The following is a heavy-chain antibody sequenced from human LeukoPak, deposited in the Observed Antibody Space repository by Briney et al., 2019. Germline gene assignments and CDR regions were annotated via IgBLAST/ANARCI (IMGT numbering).Heavy chain of an antibody. V-gene: IGHV3-30*04. Sequence: GGSLRLSCSASGFTFSSYAMHWVRQAPGKGLEWVAVISYDGSNKYYADSVKGRFTISRDNSKNTLYLQMNSLRAEDTAVYYCAREVALSSYGMDVWGQGTTVTVSS. D-gene: IGHD2-15*01. CDR3: AREVALSSYGMDV. CDR2: ISYDGSNK. J-gene: IGHJ6*02. CDR1: GFTFSSYA.